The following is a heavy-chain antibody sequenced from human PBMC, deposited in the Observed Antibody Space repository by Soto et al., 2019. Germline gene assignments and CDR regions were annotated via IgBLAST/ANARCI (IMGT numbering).Heavy chain of an antibody. CDR2: IWYDGNNK. CDR3: ASENVAAAGTPIPVPYFDY. D-gene: IGHD6-13*01. J-gene: IGHJ4*02. Sequence: QVQLVESGGGVVQPGRSLRLSCAASGFTFSSYGMHWVRQAPGKGLEWVAVIWYDGNNKYYADSVKGRFTISRDNSKNTLYLQMNSLRAEDTAVYYCASENVAAAGTPIPVPYFDYWGQGTLVTVSS. V-gene: IGHV3-33*01. CDR1: GFTFSSYG.